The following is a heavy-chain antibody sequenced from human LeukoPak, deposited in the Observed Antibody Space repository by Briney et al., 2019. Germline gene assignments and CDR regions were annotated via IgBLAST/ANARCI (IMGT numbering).Heavy chain of an antibody. Sequence: SETLSLTCTVSGGSINSSSYYWGWIRQPPGKGLEWIGSIYYSGSTYYNPSLKSRVTISVDTSKNQFSLKLSSVTAADTAVYYCASGYYDSSGYYSLFDYWGQGALVIVSS. CDR2: IYYSGST. D-gene: IGHD3-22*01. CDR1: GGSINSSSYY. V-gene: IGHV4-39*01. CDR3: ASGYYDSSGYYSLFDY. J-gene: IGHJ4*02.